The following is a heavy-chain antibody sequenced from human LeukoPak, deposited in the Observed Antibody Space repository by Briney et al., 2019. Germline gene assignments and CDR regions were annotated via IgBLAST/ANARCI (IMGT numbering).Heavy chain of an antibody. CDR2: ISYDGSNK. D-gene: IGHD3-10*01. J-gene: IGHJ4*02. CDR3: ALGYGSGSYYDY. V-gene: IGHV3-30*03. CDR1: GFTFSSYE. Sequence: SGGSLRLSCAASGFTFSSYEMNWVRQAPGKGLEGVAVISYDGSNKYYADSVKGRFTISRDNSKNTLYLQMNSLRAEDTAVYYCALGYGSGSYYDYWGQGTLVTVSS.